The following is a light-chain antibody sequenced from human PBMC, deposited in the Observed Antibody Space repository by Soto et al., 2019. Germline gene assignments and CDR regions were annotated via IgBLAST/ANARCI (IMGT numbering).Light chain of an antibody. CDR2: DVS. CDR3: SSYTTSNTRQIV. CDR1: SSDVCGYNY. V-gene: IGLV2-14*03. Sequence: QSVLSQPASVSGSPGQSITISGTGTSSDVCGYNYVSWYQHHPGKAPKLIIYDVSNRPSGVSIRFSGSKSDNTASLTISGLQPEDEADYHCSSYTTSNTRQIVFGTGTKVTVL. J-gene: IGLJ1*01.